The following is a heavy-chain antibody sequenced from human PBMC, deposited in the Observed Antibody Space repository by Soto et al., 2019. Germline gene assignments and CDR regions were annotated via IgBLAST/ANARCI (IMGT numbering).Heavy chain of an antibody. J-gene: IGHJ5*02. Sequence: PSETLSLTCTVSGGSISSGDYYWSWIRQPPGKGLEWIGYIYYSGSAYYNPSLKSRVTISVDTSKNQFSLKLSSVTAADTAVYYCARQALAVPNWFEPWGQGTRVTVSS. CDR1: GGSISSGDYY. CDR3: ARQALAVPNWFEP. CDR2: IYYSGSA. D-gene: IGHD2-21*01. V-gene: IGHV4-30-4*01.